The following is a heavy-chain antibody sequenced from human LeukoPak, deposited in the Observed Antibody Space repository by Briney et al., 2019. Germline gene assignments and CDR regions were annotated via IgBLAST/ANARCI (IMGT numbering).Heavy chain of an antibody. Sequence: GGSLRLSCAASGFTFSNYYMSWVRQAPGKGLEWVSAISGSGGSTYYADSVKGRFTISRDNSKNTLYLQMNSLRAEDTAVYYCAKTSSGYIFDYWGQGTLVTVSS. J-gene: IGHJ4*02. D-gene: IGHD3-22*01. V-gene: IGHV3-23*01. CDR2: ISGSGGST. CDR3: AKTSSGYIFDY. CDR1: GFTFSNYY.